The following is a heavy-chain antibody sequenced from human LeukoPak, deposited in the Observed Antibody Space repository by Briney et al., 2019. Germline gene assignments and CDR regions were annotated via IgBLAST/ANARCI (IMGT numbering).Heavy chain of an antibody. J-gene: IGHJ4*02. CDR1: GYTFTGYS. D-gene: IGHD6-13*01. CDR3: APTSYSSSWFYFDY. V-gene: IGHV1-2*02. Sequence: ASVKVSCKASGYTFTGYSMHWVRQAPGQGLEWMGWINPHSGGTNYAQKFQGRVTMTTDTSISTAYMELSTLRSDDTAVYYCAPTSYSSSWFYFDYWGQGTLVTVSS. CDR2: INPHSGGT.